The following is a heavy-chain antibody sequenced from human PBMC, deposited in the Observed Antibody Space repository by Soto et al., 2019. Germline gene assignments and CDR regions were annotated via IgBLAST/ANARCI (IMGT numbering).Heavy chain of an antibody. V-gene: IGHV3-23*01. D-gene: IGHD3-3*01. J-gene: IGHJ6*02. CDR2: ISSSGDGT. CDR1: GFTFSTYA. Sequence: GGSLRLSCAASGFTFSTYAMTWVRQAPGKGLEWVSMISSSGDGTYYEDSVKGRFTISRDNSRNTLNLQMNSLRAEDTAVYYCAKNGDFWSWGMDVWGQGTTVTVS. CDR3: AKNGDFWSWGMDV.